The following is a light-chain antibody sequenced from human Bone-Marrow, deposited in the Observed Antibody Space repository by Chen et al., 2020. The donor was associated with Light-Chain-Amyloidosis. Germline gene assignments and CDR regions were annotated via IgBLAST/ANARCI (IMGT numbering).Light chain of an antibody. CDR1: DLPTKY. CDR3: QSADSSGTYEVI. V-gene: IGLV3-25*03. J-gene: IGLJ2*01. CDR2: RDT. Sequence: SYELTQPPSVSVSPGQTARITCSGDDLPTKYAYWYQQKPGQAPVLVIHRDTERPSGISEQFSGSSSGTTTTLTISGVQAEDDADYHCQSADSSGTYEVIFGGGTKLTVL.